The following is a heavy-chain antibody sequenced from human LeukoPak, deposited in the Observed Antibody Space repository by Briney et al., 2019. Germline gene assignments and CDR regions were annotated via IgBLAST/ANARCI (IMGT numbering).Heavy chain of an antibody. CDR3: ARGVPTGVEYFDY. V-gene: IGHV3-9*01. CDR1: GFTYDDYA. J-gene: IGHJ4*02. CDR2: ISWDSGSI. Sequence: GGSLRLSCAPSGFTYDDYAMHWVRQAPGKGLEWVSGISWDSGSIGYADSVKGRFTISRDNAKNSLYLQMNSLRAEDTALYYCARGVPTGVEYFDYWGQGTLVTVSS. D-gene: IGHD2-8*02.